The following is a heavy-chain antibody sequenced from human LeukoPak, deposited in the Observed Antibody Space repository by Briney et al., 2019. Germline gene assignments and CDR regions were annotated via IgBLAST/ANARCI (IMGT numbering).Heavy chain of an antibody. V-gene: IGHV4-59*01. D-gene: IGHD3-10*01. CDR3: AREGGAISYYYYGMDV. CDR2: IYYSGST. Sequence: PSETLSLTCTVSGGSISSYYWSWIRQPPGKGLEWIGYIYYSGSTNYNPSLKSRVTISVNTSKNQFSLKLSSVTAADTAVYYCAREGGAISYYYYGMDVWGQGTTVTVSS. J-gene: IGHJ6*02. CDR1: GGSISSYY.